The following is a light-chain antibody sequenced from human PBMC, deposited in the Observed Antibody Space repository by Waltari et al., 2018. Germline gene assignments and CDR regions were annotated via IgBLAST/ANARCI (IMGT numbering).Light chain of an antibody. Sequence: QSALTQPASVSGSPGQSITISCTGTTSDIGSYTFVSWYQHHPGKAPKLILYEVTKRPSGVSDRFSGSKSGNTASLTISGLQAEDDADYYCYSSAMSAFVVFGGGTKLTVL. J-gene: IGLJ3*02. CDR2: EVT. CDR3: YSSAMSAFVV. CDR1: TSDIGSYTF. V-gene: IGLV2-23*02.